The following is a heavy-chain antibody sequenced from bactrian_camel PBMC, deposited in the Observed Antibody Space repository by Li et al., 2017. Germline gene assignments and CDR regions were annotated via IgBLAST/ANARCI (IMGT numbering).Heavy chain of an antibody. CDR3: AASNVRPMSLTSEKVYNY. CDR2: IDLDGST. J-gene: IGHJ4*01. V-gene: IGHV3S26*01. Sequence: HVQLVESGGGSALAGGSVRLSCAVSGYTYSHYCRAWFRQAPGKEREGVAAIDLDGSTRYADSVKGRFAISKDNAENTLYLQMNTLKPEDTAMYYCAASNVRPMSLTSEKVYNYWGQGTQVTVS. CDR1: GYTYSHYC. D-gene: IGHD7*01.